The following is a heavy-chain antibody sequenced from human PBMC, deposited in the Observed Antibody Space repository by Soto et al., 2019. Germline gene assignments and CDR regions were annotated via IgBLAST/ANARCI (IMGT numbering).Heavy chain of an antibody. V-gene: IGHV1-46*01. CDR2: INPSGGST. Sequence: ASVKVSCKASGYTFTSYYMHWVRQAPGQGLEWMGIINPSGGSTSYAQKFQGRVTMTRDTSTSTVYMELSSLRSEDTAVYYCARSTTAYYYYYGMDVWGQGTTVTVSS. J-gene: IGHJ6*02. CDR1: GYTFTSYY. CDR3: ARSTTAYYYYYGMDV. D-gene: IGHD2-2*01.